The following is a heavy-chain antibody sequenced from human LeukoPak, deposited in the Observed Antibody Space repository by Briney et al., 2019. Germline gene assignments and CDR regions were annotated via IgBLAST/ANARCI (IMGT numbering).Heavy chain of an antibody. Sequence: ASVKVSCKASGGTFSSYAISRVRQAPGQGLEWMGGIIPIFGTANYAQKFQGRVTITADESTSTAYMELSSLRSEDTAVYYCASGEMITFGGVTPFDYWGQGTLVTVSS. D-gene: IGHD3-16*01. CDR1: GGTFSSYA. CDR3: ASGEMITFGGVTPFDY. V-gene: IGHV1-69*13. CDR2: IIPIFGTA. J-gene: IGHJ4*02.